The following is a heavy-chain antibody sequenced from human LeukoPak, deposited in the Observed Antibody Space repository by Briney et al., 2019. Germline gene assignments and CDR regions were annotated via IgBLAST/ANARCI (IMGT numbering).Heavy chain of an antibody. V-gene: IGHV4-39*07. CDR1: SGSISTSNYY. J-gene: IGHJ3*02. CDR2: IFYSGST. CDR3: AREVYDSSGNGFDI. D-gene: IGHD3-22*01. Sequence: SETLSLTCTVSSGSISTSNYYWGWVRQPPGKALEWIGNIFYSGSTYYSPSLKSRVTISLDTSRNQFSLKLNSVTAADTAVYYCAREVYDSSGNGFDIWGQGTMVTVSS.